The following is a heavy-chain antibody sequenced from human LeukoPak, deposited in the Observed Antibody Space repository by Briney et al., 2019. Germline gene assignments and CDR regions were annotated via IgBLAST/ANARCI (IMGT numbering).Heavy chain of an antibody. V-gene: IGHV4-4*07. CDR3: ARDNRRIAARHDAFDI. CDR1: GGSISSYY. J-gene: IGHJ3*02. CDR2: IYTSGST. D-gene: IGHD6-6*01. Sequence: PSEPLSLTCTVSGGSISSYYWSWIRQPAGKGLEWIGRIYTSGSTNYNPSLKSRVNMSVDTSKNQFSLKLSSVTAADTAVYYCARDNRRIAARHDAFDIWGQGTMVTVSS.